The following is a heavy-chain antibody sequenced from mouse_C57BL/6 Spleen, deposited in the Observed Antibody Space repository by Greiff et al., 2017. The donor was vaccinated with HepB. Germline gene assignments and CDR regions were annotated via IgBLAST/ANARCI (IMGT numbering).Heavy chain of an antibody. J-gene: IGHJ3*01. CDR3: ARGDGHGGFAY. D-gene: IGHD2-3*01. Sequence: QVQLQQSGAELVMPGASVKLSCKASGYTFTSYWMHWVKQRPGQGLEWIGEIDPSDSYTNYNQKFKGKSTLTVDKSSSTAYMQLSSLTSEDSAVYYCARGDGHGGFAYWGQGTLVTVSA. CDR1: GYTFTSYW. V-gene: IGHV1-69*01. CDR2: IDPSDSYT.